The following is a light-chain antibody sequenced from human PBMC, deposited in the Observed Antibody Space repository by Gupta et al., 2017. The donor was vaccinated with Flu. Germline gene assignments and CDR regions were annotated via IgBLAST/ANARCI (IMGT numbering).Light chain of an antibody. Sequence: DIQLTQSPSSVSASVGDRVTITCRASQGISTWLAWYQQKPGKAPRLLIYTASTWQTGVPARFSGSGSGTDFTLTISSLQPEDFAVYYCQQDNSFPLTFGGGTKVEI. CDR1: QGISTW. V-gene: IGKV1-12*01. J-gene: IGKJ4*01. CDR2: TAS. CDR3: QQDNSFPLT.